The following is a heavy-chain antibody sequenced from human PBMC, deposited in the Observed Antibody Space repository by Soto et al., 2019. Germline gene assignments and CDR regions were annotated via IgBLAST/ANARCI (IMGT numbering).Heavy chain of an antibody. CDR2: INPNSGGT. V-gene: IGHV1-2*04. J-gene: IGHJ6*03. CDR3: ARQYYYGSGIYYMDV. Sequence: ASVKVSCKASGYTFTGYYMHWVRQAPRQGLEWMGWINPNSGGTNYAQKFQGWVTMTRDTSISTAYMELSRLRSDDTAVYYCARQYYYGSGIYYMDVWGKGTTVTVSS. CDR1: GYTFTGYY. D-gene: IGHD3-10*01.